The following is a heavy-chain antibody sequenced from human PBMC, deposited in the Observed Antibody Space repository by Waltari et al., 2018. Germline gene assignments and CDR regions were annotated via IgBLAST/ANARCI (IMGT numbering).Heavy chain of an antibody. CDR1: GYTFTSYA. J-gene: IGHJ4*02. V-gene: IGHV1-3*01. D-gene: IGHD3-9*01. Sequence: QVQLVQSGAEVKKPGASVKVSCKASGYTFTSYAMHWVRQAPGQRLEWMGWINAGNGNTKYSQKFQGRVTMTEDTSTDTAYMELSSLRSEDTAVYYCATGGLGTLSFDYWGQGTLVTVSS. CDR3: ATGGLGTLSFDY. CDR2: INAGNGNT.